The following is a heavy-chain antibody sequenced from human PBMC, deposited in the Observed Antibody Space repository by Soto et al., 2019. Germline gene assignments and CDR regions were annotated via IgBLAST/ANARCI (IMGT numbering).Heavy chain of an antibody. CDR2: IYDTGISGYTPST. CDR3: AGGEDAFFYYGLDV. Sequence: SETLSLTCTVSGGSITSSYWSWIRRPPGKGLEWIAYIYDTGISGYTPSTSYNPSLKSRVTMSAHTPKSQFSLKLTSVNAAHTAVYFRAGGEDAFFYYGLDVCREGIKVTVTS. CDR1: GGSITSSY. J-gene: IGHJ6*04. V-gene: IGHV4-59*01.